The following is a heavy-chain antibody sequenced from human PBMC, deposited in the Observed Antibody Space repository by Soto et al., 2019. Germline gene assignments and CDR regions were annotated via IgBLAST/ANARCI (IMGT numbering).Heavy chain of an antibody. Sequence: PEVSLRLSGSASGFTFSSYAMHWYSQAPGKGLEWVSVISYEGSNKYYADSVKGRFTISRDNSKNTLYLQMNSLRAEDTAVYYCEGGDRAPWGQGTLVSVTS. J-gene: IGHJ1*01. V-gene: IGHV3-30-3*01. D-gene: IGHD2-21*01. CDR1: GFTFSSYA. CDR3: EGGDRAP. CDR2: ISYEGSNK.